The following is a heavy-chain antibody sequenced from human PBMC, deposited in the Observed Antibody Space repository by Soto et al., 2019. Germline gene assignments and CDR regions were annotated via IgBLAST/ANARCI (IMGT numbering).Heavy chain of an antibody. CDR2: IWYDGSNK. D-gene: IGHD5-12*01. V-gene: IGHV3-33*01. J-gene: IGHJ2*01. Sequence: GGSLRLSCAASGFTFSSYGMHWVRQAPGKGLEWVAVIWYDGSNKYYADSVKGRFTISRDNSKNTLYLQMNSLRAEDTAVYYCAREMATARDWYFDLWGRGTLVTVS. CDR1: GFTFSSYG. CDR3: AREMATARDWYFDL.